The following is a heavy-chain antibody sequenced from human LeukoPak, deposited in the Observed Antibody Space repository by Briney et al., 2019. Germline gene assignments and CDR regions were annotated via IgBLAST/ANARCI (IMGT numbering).Heavy chain of an antibody. CDR2: VIPIFGTT. CDR1: GGTFNKYA. D-gene: IGHD4-17*01. CDR3: ARDIPSYGDFRGEMDV. Sequence: ASVKVSCKASGGTFNKYAISWVRQAPGEGLEWMGGVIPIFGTTNYAQKSQGRVTITADESTSTAYMELSSLTSEDTAVYYCARDIPSYGDFRGEMDVWGKGATVTVSS. V-gene: IGHV1-69*13. J-gene: IGHJ6*04.